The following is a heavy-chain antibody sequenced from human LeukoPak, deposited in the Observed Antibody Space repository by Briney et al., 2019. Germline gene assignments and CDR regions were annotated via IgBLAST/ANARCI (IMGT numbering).Heavy chain of an antibody. CDR2: ISWNSGSI. V-gene: IGHV3-9*01. CDR3: AKGYIIVGRQWYLDL. J-gene: IGHJ2*01. Sequence: GGSLRLSCAASGFTFDDYAMHWVRQAPGKGLEWASGISWNSGSIGYADSVKGRFIISRDNAKDSLYLQMNSLRAEDAAVYYCAKGYIIVGRQWYLDLWGRGTLVGVSS. CDR1: GFTFDDYA. D-gene: IGHD2-2*01.